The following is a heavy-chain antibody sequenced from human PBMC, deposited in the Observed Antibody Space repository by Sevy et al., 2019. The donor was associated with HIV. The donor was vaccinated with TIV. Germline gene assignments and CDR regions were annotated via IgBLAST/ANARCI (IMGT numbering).Heavy chain of an antibody. CDR2: IYFTGTT. CDR1: GGSISSYF. CDR3: AREEGNKPRGMNK. D-gene: IGHD3-16*01. Sequence: SETLSLTCTVSGGSISSYFWSWIRQPPGKGLEWIGNIYFTGTTHYHPSLKSRVTMSLDTSKSQFSLKLSSVTAADTAVYYCAREEGNKPRGMNKWGQGTLVTVSS. V-gene: IGHV4-59*01. J-gene: IGHJ4*02.